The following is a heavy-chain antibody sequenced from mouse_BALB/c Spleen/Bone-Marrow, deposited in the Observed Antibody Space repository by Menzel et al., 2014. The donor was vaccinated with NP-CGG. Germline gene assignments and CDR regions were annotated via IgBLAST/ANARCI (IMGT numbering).Heavy chain of an antibody. D-gene: IGHD4-1*01. CDR2: IYPGSGNT. J-gene: IGHJ3*01. V-gene: IGHV1-84*02. CDR3: ARSGNWCWFAY. Sequence: LVESGPELVKPGASVKISCKASGYTFTDYYINWVKQKPGQGLEWIGWIYPGSGNTKYNEKFKGKATLTVDTSSSTAYMQLSSLTSEDTAVYFCARSGNWCWFAYWGQGTPVTVSA. CDR1: GYTFTDYY.